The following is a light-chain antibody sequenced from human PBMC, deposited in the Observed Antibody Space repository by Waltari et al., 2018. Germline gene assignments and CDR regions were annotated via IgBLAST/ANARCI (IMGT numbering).Light chain of an antibody. J-gene: IGKJ2*01. V-gene: IGKV2-30*01. CDR2: KVS. CDR3: MQGTLWPYT. CDR1: QSLVYSDGNTY. Sequence: DVVMTQSPLSLPVTLGQPASISCRSRQSLVYSDGNTYLNWFQQRPGQSPRRLIYKVSDRDSGVPDRFSGSGSGTDFTLKISRVEAEDVGVYYCMQGTLWPYTFGQGTKLEIK.